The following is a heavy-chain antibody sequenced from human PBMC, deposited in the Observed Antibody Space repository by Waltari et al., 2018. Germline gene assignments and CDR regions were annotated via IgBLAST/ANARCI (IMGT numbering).Heavy chain of an antibody. CDR1: GGSISSSSYS. J-gene: IGHJ4*02. CDR3: ARDKSGSYYEFDY. CDR2: IYYSGST. D-gene: IGHD1-26*01. Sequence: QLQLQESGPGLVKPSETLSLTCTVSGGSISSSSYSWGWIRQPPGKGLEWIGSIYYSGSTYYNPSLKSRVTISVDTSKNQFYLKLSSVTAADTAVYYCARDKSGSYYEFDYWGQGTLVTVSS. V-gene: IGHV4-39*07.